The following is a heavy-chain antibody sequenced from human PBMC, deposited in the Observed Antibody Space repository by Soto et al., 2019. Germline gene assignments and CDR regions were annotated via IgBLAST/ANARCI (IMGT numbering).Heavy chain of an antibody. V-gene: IGHV3-30*18. CDR2: ISNDGSNK. CDR3: AKGIFLEWLSVDY. CDR1: GFTLSTYG. D-gene: IGHD3-3*01. Sequence: GGSLRLSCAASGFTLSTYGMHWVRQAPGKGLEWVAVISNDGSNKYYADSVKGRFTISRDNSKNTLYLQMNSLRAEDTAVYYCAKGIFLEWLSVDYWGQGTLVTVSS. J-gene: IGHJ4*02.